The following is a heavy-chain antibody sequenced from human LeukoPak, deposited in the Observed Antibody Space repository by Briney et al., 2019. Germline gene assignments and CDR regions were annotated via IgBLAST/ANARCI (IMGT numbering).Heavy chain of an antibody. D-gene: IGHD3-22*01. Sequence: SGPTLVKPTQTLTLTCTFSGFSLSTSGVGVGWIRQPPGKALEWLALIYWNDDKRYSPSLKSRLTITKDTPKNQVVLTMTNMDPVDTATYYCAHRAITMIEDWFDPWGQGTLVTVSS. CDR1: GFSLSTSGVG. CDR3: AHRAITMIEDWFDP. CDR2: IYWNDDK. V-gene: IGHV2-5*01. J-gene: IGHJ5*02.